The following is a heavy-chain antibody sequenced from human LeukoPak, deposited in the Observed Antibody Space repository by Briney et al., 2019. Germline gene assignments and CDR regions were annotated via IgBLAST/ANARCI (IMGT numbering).Heavy chain of an antibody. CDR3: ASSTVRDGYNLRPAFDI. CDR2: IYYTGTT. Sequence: SETLSLTCTVSGGSIGSYYWSWIRQPPGKGLEWIGYIYYTGTTNYNPSLKSRVTISVDNSRDQFSLKLSSVTAADTAVYYCASSTVRDGYNLRPAFDIWGQGTMVIAS. J-gene: IGHJ3*02. V-gene: IGHV4-59*01. D-gene: IGHD5-24*01. CDR1: GGSIGSYY.